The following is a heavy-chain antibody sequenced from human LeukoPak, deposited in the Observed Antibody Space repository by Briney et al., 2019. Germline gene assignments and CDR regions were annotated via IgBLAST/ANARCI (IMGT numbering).Heavy chain of an antibody. D-gene: IGHD5-18*01. V-gene: IGHV3-9*01. J-gene: IGHJ4*01. Sequence: GGSLRLSCVASGFTFDNSAMHWVRQAPGKGLEWVSSISWNGGTIGYADSVKGRFTISRDNAKNSLYLQMNSLRAEDTAFYYCAKEGYSYSFDYWGQGTLVTVSS. CDR2: ISWNGGTI. CDR3: AKEGYSYSFDY. CDR1: GFTFDNSA.